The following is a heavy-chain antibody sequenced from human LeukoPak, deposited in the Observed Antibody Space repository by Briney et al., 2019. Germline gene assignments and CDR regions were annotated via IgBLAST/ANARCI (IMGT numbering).Heavy chain of an antibody. CDR1: GFIFYSYT. CDR3: ANRGYNYGLDAFDI. J-gene: IGHJ3*02. CDR2: ISGSGGTT. V-gene: IGHV3-23*01. Sequence: QAGGSLRLSCAASGFIFYSYTMNWVRQPPGKGLEWVSGISGSGGTTYYADSVKGRFTISRDDSKNTLYLQMNSLRAEDTAVYYCANRGYNYGLDAFDIWGQGTMVTVSS. D-gene: IGHD5-18*01.